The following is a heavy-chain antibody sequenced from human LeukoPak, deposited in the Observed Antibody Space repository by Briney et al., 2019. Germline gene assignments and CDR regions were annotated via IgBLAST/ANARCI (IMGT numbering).Heavy chain of an antibody. V-gene: IGHV4-30-2*01. CDR1: GGSISSGGYY. CDR3: ARECVVVPAAIHGLRWFDP. J-gene: IGHJ5*02. Sequence: NPSQTLSLTCTVSGGSISSGGYYWSWIRQPPGKGLEWIGYIYHSGSTYYNPSLKSRVTISVDRSKNQFSLKLSSVTAADTAVYYCARECVVVPAAIHGLRWFDPWGQGTLVTVSS. D-gene: IGHD2-2*02. CDR2: IYHSGST.